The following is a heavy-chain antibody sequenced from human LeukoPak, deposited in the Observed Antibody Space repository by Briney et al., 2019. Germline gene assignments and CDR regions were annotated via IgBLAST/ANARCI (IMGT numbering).Heavy chain of an antibody. CDR2: ISSGGTYE. Sequence: GGSLRLSCAASGFTFSNYAMHWVRQAPGKGLEWVSLISSGGTYEYYADSVKGRFTISRDNSKNTLHLQLSSLRAEDTAVYYCARDSTYYYDSGSSGPHYFDNWGQGTLVTVSS. D-gene: IGHD3-10*01. CDR3: ARDSTYYYDSGSSGPHYFDN. CDR1: GFTFSNYA. V-gene: IGHV3-30*15. J-gene: IGHJ4*02.